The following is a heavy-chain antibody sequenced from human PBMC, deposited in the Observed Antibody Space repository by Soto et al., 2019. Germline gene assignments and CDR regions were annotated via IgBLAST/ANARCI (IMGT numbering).Heavy chain of an antibody. J-gene: IGHJ6*02. CDR3: ARDRRVPLWFGSTASLMDV. D-gene: IGHD3-10*01. V-gene: IGHV4-34*01. Sequence: SETLSLTCAVYGGSFSGYYWSWIRQPPGKGLEWIGEINHSGSTNYNPSLKSRVTISVDTSKNQFSLKLSSVTAADTVVYYCARDRRVPLWFGSTASLMDVWGQGTTVT. CDR1: GGSFSGYY. CDR2: INHSGST.